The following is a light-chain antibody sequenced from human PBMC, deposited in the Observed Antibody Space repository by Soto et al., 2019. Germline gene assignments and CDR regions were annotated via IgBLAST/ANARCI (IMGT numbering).Light chain of an antibody. CDR3: QQRSSWPS. J-gene: IGKJ4*01. V-gene: IGKV3-11*01. CDR2: DAS. Sequence: EIVLTQSPGTLSLFPGERATLSCRASQSIGIFLAWYQQKPGQPPRLLIYDASNRATGIPSRFSGSGSGTDFTLTISSLEPEDFAVYYCQQRSSWPSFGGGTKVDIK. CDR1: QSIGIF.